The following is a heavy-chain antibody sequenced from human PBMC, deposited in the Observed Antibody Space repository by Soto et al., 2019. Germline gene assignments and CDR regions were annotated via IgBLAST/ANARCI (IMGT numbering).Heavy chain of an antibody. Sequence: GGSLRLSCAASGFTFSSYEMNWVRQAPGKGLEWVSYISSSGSTIYYADSVKGRFTISRDNAKNSLYLQMNSLRAEDTAVYYCARDRSGITIFGVVISRTDVWGQGTTVTVS. D-gene: IGHD3-3*01. CDR3: ARDRSGITIFGVVISRTDV. V-gene: IGHV3-48*03. CDR1: GFTFSSYE. J-gene: IGHJ6*02. CDR2: ISSSGSTI.